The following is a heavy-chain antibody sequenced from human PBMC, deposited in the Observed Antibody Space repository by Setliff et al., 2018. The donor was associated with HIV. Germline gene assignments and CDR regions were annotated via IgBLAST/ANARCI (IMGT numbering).Heavy chain of an antibody. V-gene: IGHV3-53*01. CDR2: ICDDGRT. CDR3: ARALPADSLYYFDY. Sequence: GGSLRLSCAASGFTLSSNYMTWVRQAPGKGLEWVSVICDDGRTYYADSVKGRFTISRDTSINLLYLHMHRLIAEDTAVYYCARALPADSLYYFDYWGQGPLVTVSS. J-gene: IGHJ4*02. D-gene: IGHD2-15*01. CDR1: GFTLSSNY.